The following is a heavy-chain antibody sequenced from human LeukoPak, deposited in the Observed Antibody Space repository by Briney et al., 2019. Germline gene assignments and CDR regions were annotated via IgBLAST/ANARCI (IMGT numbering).Heavy chain of an antibody. D-gene: IGHD6-19*01. J-gene: IGHJ4*02. CDR2: IRYDGSNK. Sequence: GGSLRLSCAASGFTFSTYGMEWVRQAPGKGLEWVAFIRYDGSNKYYADSVKGRFTISRDNSKNTLYLQMNSLRAEDTAVYYCAKSAPSSGWYGWYFDYWGQGTLVTVSS. CDR3: AKSAPSSGWYGWYFDY. CDR1: GFTFSTYG. V-gene: IGHV3-30*02.